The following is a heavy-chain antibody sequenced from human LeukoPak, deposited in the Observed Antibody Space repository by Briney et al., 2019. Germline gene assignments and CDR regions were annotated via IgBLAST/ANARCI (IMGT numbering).Heavy chain of an antibody. J-gene: IGHJ4*02. V-gene: IGHV3-23*01. Sequence: PGGSLRLSCVGSGFIFVKYAMTWVRQAPGKGLKWVSTISGGGDSTWNADSVKGRFTVSRDNSKNTLYLQMSSLRVEDTAVYYCAKRGSSETRWYPFDYWGQGTLVTVSS. CDR3: AKRGSSETRWYPFDY. CDR2: ISGGGDST. D-gene: IGHD2-15*01. CDR1: GFIFVKYA.